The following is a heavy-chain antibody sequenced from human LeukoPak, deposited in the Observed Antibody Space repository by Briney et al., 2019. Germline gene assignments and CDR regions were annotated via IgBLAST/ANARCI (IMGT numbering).Heavy chain of an antibody. CDR1: GGSISSSSYY. CDR3: ASLYGLGSYFDY. J-gene: IGHJ4*02. CDR2: IYYSGST. V-gene: IGHV4-39*01. D-gene: IGHD3-10*01. Sequence: SETLSLTCSVSGGSISSSSYYWGWIRQPPGKGLEWIGSIYYSGSTYYNPSLKRRVTISVGMSKDQFSLKVTSVTAADTAVYYCASLYGLGSYFDYWGQGTLVTVSS.